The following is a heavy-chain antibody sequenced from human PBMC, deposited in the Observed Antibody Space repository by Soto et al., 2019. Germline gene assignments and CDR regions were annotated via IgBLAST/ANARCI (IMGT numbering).Heavy chain of an antibody. J-gene: IGHJ3*02. D-gene: IGHD1-26*01. CDR2: TRNKANSYTT. Sequence: GGSLRLSCAASGFTFSDHYMDWVRQAPGKGLEWVGRTRNKANSYTTEYAASVKGRFTISRDDSKNSLYLQMNSLKTEDTAVYYCAREDLGATKGNAFDIWGQGTMVTVSS. CDR1: GFTFSDHY. V-gene: IGHV3-72*01. CDR3: AREDLGATKGNAFDI.